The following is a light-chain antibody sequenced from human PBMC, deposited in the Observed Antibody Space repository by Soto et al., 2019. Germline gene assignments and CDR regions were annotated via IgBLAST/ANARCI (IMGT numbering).Light chain of an antibody. CDR1: QSISSW. J-gene: IGKJ1*01. CDR3: QQYNTYST. V-gene: IGKV1-5*01. Sequence: DIQMTQSPSTLSASVGDRVTITCRASQSISSWLAWYQQKPGKAPKLLIYDASSLESGVLSRFSGSGSGTEFTLTISCLQPDDFATYYFQQYNTYSTFGQGTKVEIK. CDR2: DAS.